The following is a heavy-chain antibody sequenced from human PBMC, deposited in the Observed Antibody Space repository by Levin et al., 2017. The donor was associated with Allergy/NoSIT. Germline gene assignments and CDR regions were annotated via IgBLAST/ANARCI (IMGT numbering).Heavy chain of an antibody. D-gene: IGHD2-15*01. J-gene: IGHJ6*02. CDR2: INHSGST. CDR3: ARGLRNIVVVVAATRRRYGMDV. CDR1: GGSFSGYY. Sequence: PGGSLRLSCAVYGGSFSGYYWSWIRQPPGKGLEWIGEINHSGSTNYNPSLKSRVTISVDTSKNQFSLKLSSVTAADTAVYYCARGLRNIVVVVAATRRRYGMDVWGQGTTVTVSS. V-gene: IGHV4-34*01.